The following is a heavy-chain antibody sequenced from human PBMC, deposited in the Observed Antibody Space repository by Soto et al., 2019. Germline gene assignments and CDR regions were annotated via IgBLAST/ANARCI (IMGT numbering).Heavy chain of an antibody. CDR1: GGTFSSYA. J-gene: IGHJ4*02. CDR3: ARGVYGDFLDY. V-gene: IGHV1-69*13. D-gene: IGHD4-17*01. Sequence: SVKVSCKASGGTFSSYAISWVRQAPGQGLEWMGGIIPIFGTSNYAQKFQGRGTITADESTSTAYMELSSLRSEDTAVYYCARGVYGDFLDYWGQGTLVTVSS. CDR2: IIPIFGTS.